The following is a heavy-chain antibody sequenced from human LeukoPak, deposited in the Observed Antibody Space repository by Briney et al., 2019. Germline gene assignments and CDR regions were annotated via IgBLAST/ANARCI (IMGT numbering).Heavy chain of an antibody. V-gene: IGHV3-66*01. CDR1: GFTVTTNY. CDR2: FYGTGET. J-gene: IGHJ4*02. D-gene: IGHD2-2*01. Sequence: GGSLRLSCAASGFTVTTNYMSWVRQAPGKGLEWVSVFYGTGETYYADSVKGRFTISRDTTKNIVYLQMNSLRVEDSAVYYCAKASSETNFDCWGQGTLVTVSS. CDR3: AKASSETNFDC.